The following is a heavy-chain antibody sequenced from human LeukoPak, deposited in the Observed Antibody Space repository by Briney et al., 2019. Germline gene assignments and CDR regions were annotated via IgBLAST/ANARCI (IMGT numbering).Heavy chain of an antibody. CDR1: GCTLSSYA. V-gene: IGHV1-69*05. J-gene: IGHJ6*03. CDR3: ARAPYYYGSGIYYYYMDV. CDR2: IIAFYGTA. D-gene: IGHD3-10*01. Sequence: ASVKVSCKASGCTLSSYAISWVRQAPGQGLEWMGGIIAFYGTANYAQKFQGRITITTDKSTSTAYMELSSLRSEDTAVYYCARAPYYYGSGIYYYYMDVWGKGTTVTVSS.